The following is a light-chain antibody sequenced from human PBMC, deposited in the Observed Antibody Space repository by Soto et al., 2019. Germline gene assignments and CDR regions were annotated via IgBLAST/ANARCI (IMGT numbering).Light chain of an antibody. CDR3: SSYAGSNA. Sequence: HSALTQPPSASGSPGQSVTISCTGTSSDVGGYNYVSWYQQHPGKAPKLMIYEVSKRPSGVPDRFSGSKSGNTASLTVSGLQAEDEADYYCSSYAGSNAFGTGTKVTVL. CDR1: SSDVGGYNY. J-gene: IGLJ1*01. CDR2: EVS. V-gene: IGLV2-8*01.